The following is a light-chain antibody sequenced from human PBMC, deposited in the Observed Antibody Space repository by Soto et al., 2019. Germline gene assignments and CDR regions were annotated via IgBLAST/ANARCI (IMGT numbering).Light chain of an antibody. CDR2: GAS. CDR3: QQYGSSPRT. CDR1: QSVSSSY. J-gene: IGKJ1*01. V-gene: IGKV3-20*01. Sequence: EIVLMQSPGTRSLSPGERATLSCRASQSVSSSYLAWYQQKPGQAPRLLIYGASSRATGIPDRFSGSGSGTDFTLTISRLEPEDFAVYYCQQYGSSPRTFGQGTKVDIK.